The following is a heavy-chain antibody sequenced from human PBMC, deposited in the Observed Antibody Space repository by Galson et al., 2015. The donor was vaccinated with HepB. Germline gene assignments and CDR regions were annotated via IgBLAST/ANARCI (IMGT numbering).Heavy chain of an antibody. CDR2: IYSDGTNI. CDR1: GFPYRNYW. J-gene: IGHJ4*02. Sequence: LRLSCAASGFPYRNYWMHWVRQAPGKGLVWVSRIYSDGTNIKYADSVKGRFTISRDNAENTLYLEMNSLRVEDTAVYYCTRTLYSSSSYYWGQGTLVTVSS. D-gene: IGHD6-6*01. V-gene: IGHV3-74*01. CDR3: TRTLYSSSSYY.